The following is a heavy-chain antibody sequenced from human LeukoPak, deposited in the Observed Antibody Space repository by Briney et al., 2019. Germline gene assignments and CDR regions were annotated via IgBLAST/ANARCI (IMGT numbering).Heavy chain of an antibody. V-gene: IGHV1-3*04. CDR3: AKAGYSSPRGWFDP. CDR1: GYTFTSYA. D-gene: IGHD6-13*01. J-gene: IGHJ5*02. Sequence: ASVKVSCKASGYTFTSYAIHWVRQAPGQRLEWMGWVNTGNGNTKYSPKFQGGVTLISDTSASTAYVVLTSLRSEDTAIYFCAKAGYSSPRGWFDPWGQGTLVTVSS. CDR2: VNTGNGNT.